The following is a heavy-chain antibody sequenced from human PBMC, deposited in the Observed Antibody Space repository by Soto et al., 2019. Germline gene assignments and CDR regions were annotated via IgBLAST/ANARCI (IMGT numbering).Heavy chain of an antibody. CDR1: GFTFSSYA. V-gene: IGHV3-30-3*01. J-gene: IGHJ4*02. CDR2: ISYDGSNK. D-gene: IGHD5-18*01. CDR3: ARDVYSYGLEYYFDY. Sequence: QVPLVESGGGVVQPGRSLRLSCAASGFTFSSYAMHWVRQAPGKGLEWVAVISYDGSNKYYADSVKGRFTISRDNSXXTLYLQMNSLRAEDTAVYYCARDVYSYGLEYYFDYWGRGTLVTVSS.